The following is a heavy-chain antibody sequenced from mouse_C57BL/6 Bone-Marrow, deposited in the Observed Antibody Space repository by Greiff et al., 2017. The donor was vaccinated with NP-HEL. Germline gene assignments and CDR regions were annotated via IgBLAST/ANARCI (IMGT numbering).Heavy chain of an antibody. Sequence: VQLQQSGPELVKPGASVKMSCKASGYTFTDYNMHWVKQSHGKSLEWIGYINPNNGGTSYIQKFKGKATLTVNKSSSTAYMELRSLTSEDSAVYYCARAPYGSSYPPWFAYWGQGTLVTVSA. V-gene: IGHV1-22*01. CDR2: INPNNGGT. J-gene: IGHJ3*01. D-gene: IGHD1-1*01. CDR3: ARAPYGSSYPPWFAY. CDR1: GYTFTDYN.